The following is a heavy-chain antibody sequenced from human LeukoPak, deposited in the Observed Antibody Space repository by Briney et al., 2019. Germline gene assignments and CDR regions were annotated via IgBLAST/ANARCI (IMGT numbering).Heavy chain of an antibody. D-gene: IGHD3-10*01. Sequence: ASVKVSCKASGYTFTGYYMHWVRQAPGQGLEWMGWINPNSGGTNYAQKFQGRVTMTRDTSISTAYMELSRLRSDDTAVYYCARGGFVAVELNNWFDPWGQGTLVTVSS. J-gene: IGHJ5*02. CDR2: INPNSGGT. V-gene: IGHV1-2*02. CDR3: ARGGFVAVELNNWFDP. CDR1: GYTFTGYY.